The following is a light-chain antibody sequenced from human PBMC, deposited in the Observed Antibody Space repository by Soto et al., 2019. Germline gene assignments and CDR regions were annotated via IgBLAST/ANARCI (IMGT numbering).Light chain of an antibody. CDR2: GAS. Sequence: EIVMTQSPATLSVSPGERATLSCKASQSVSRTLAWYQQKPGQAPRLLIYGASTRATGIPARFSGSGSGTEFTLTISSLQSEDFAIYYCQQCYNWPWTCGQGNKVDIK. CDR1: QSVSRT. CDR3: QQCYNWPWT. V-gene: IGKV3-15*01. J-gene: IGKJ1*01.